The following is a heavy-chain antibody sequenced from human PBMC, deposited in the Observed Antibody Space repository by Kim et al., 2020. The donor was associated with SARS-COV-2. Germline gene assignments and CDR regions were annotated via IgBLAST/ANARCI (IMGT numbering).Heavy chain of an antibody. Sequence: SVKVSCKASGGTFSSYAISWVRQAPGQGLEWMGGIIPIFGTANYAQKFQGRVTITADESTSTAYMELSSLRSEDTAVYYCARDIFYGSGAFDYWGQGTLVTVSS. CDR1: GGTFSSYA. J-gene: IGHJ4*02. CDR2: IIPIFGTA. CDR3: ARDIFYGSGAFDY. D-gene: IGHD3-10*01. V-gene: IGHV1-69*13.